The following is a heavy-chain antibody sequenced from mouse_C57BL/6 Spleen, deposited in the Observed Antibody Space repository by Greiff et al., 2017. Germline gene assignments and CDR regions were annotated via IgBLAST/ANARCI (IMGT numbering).Heavy chain of an antibody. D-gene: IGHD1-1*01. CDR3: ARSPFDYYGSSYGDAMDY. J-gene: IGHJ4*01. CDR2: INPSSGYT. CDR1: GYTFTSYW. Sequence: QVQLQQSGAELAKPGASVKLSCKASGYTFTSYWMHWVKQRPGQGLEWIGYINPSSGYTKYNQKFKDKATLTADKSSSTAYMQLSSLTYEDSAVYYCARSPFDYYGSSYGDAMDYWGQGTSVTGSS. V-gene: IGHV1-7*01.